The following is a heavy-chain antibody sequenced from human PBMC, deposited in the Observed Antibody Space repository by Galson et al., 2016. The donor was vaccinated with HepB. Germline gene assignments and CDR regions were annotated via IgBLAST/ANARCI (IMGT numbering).Heavy chain of an antibody. D-gene: IGHD3-22*01. CDR2: IWYDGSNK. CDR1: GFTFSSYG. V-gene: IGHV3-33*01. CDR3: ARDGGGSSGSYLYY. Sequence: LRLSCAASGFTFSSYGMHWVRQAPGKGLEWVAVIWYDGSNKYYADSVKGRFTIFRDNSKNTLYLQMNSLRAEDTAVYYCARDGGGSSGSYLYYWGQGTLVTVSS. J-gene: IGHJ4*02.